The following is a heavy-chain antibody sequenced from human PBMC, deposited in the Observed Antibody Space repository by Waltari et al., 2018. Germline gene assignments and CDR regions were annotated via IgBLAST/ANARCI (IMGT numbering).Heavy chain of an antibody. Sequence: QVQLVQSGAEVKKPGASVKVSCKASGYTFTSYDTNWVRQATGQGLEWMGWMNPNSGNTGYAQKFQGRVTMTRNTSISTAYMELSSLRSEDTAVYYCARAGLKREMATIRDWGQGTLVTVSS. CDR1: GYTFTSYD. D-gene: IGHD5-12*01. CDR2: MNPNSGNT. V-gene: IGHV1-8*01. CDR3: ARAGLKREMATIRD. J-gene: IGHJ4*02.